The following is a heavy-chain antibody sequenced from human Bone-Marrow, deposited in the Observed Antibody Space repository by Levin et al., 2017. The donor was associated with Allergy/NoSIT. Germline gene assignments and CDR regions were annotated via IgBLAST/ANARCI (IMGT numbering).Heavy chain of an antibody. CDR3: ARPSGYCSGGSCHPDYYYGMDV. V-gene: IGHV3-30-3*01. D-gene: IGHD2-15*01. Sequence: SCAASGFTFSSYAMHWVRQAPGKGLEWVAVISYDGSNKYYADSVKGRFTISRDNSKNTLYLQMNSLRAEDTAVYYCARPSGYCSGGSCHPDYYYGMDVWGQGTTVTVSS. CDR2: ISYDGSNK. CDR1: GFTFSSYA. J-gene: IGHJ6*02.